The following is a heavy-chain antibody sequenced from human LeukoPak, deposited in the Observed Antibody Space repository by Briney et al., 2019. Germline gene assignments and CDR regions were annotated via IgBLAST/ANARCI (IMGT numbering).Heavy chain of an antibody. V-gene: IGHV4-39*01. CDR3: ARVTAYDGSGYYKYYFDY. CDR1: GGSISSSSYY. CDR2: NYYSGST. D-gene: IGHD3-22*01. J-gene: IGHJ4*02. Sequence: PSETLSLTCTVSGGSISSSSYYWGWIRQPPGKGLEWIGSNYYSGSTYYNPSLNSRATISVDTSKKQSSLKLSSVSAADTAVYYCARVTAYDGSGYYKYYFDYWGQGTLVTVSS.